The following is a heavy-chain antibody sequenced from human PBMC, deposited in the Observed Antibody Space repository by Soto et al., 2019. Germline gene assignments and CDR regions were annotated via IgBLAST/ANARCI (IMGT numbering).Heavy chain of an antibody. CDR2: ISYDGSNK. Sequence: GGSLRLSCAASGFTFSSYGMHWVRQAPGKGLEWVAVISYDGSNKYYADSVKGRFTISRDNSKNTLYLQMNSLRAEDTAVYYCAKDHFRTKKFGDAFDIWGQGTMVTVSS. CDR3: AKDHFRTKKFGDAFDI. D-gene: IGHD3-10*01. J-gene: IGHJ3*02. V-gene: IGHV3-30*18. CDR1: GFTFSSYG.